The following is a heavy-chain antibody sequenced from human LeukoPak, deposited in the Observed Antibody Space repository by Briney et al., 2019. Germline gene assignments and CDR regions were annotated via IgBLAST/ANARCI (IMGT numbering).Heavy chain of an antibody. CDR2: IHYSGTT. J-gene: IGHJ4*02. CDR3: ARSNGAISAAEDY. Sequence: PSETLSLTCTVSGGSINNYYWSWIRQPPGQGLEWIGYIHYSGTTNYNPSLKSRLTMSVDTSKNQFSLELSSVTAADTAVYYCARSNGAISAAEDYWGQGTLVSVSS. V-gene: IGHV4-59*01. D-gene: IGHD6-13*01. CDR1: GGSINNYY.